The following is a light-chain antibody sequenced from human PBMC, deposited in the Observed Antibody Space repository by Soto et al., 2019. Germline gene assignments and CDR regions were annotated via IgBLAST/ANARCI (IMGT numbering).Light chain of an antibody. CDR3: QQYNNWPSIT. J-gene: IGKJ5*01. Sequence: EIVMTQSPATLSESPGERATLSCRASQSVSSNLAWYQQKPGQAPRLLIYGASTRATGIPARFSGSGSGTEFTLTISSLQPEDFAVYYCQQYNNWPSITFGQGTRLEIK. V-gene: IGKV3-15*01. CDR2: GAS. CDR1: QSVSSN.